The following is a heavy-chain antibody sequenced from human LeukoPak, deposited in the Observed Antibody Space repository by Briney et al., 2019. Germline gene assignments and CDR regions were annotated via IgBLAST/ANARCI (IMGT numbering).Heavy chain of an antibody. CDR3: ARVTVGARPYFDY. CDR2: ISAYNGNT. V-gene: IGHV1-18*04. Sequence: GASVKVSCKASGYTFTGYYTHWVRQAPGQGLEWMGWISAYNGNTNYAQKLQGRVTMTTDTSTSTAYMELRSLRSDDTAVYYCARVTVGARPYFDYWGQGTLVTVSS. D-gene: IGHD1-26*01. J-gene: IGHJ4*02. CDR1: GYTFTGYY.